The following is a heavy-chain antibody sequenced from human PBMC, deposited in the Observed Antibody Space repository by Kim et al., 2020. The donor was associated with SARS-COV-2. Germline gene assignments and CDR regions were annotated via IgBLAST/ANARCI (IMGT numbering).Heavy chain of an antibody. CDR2: IIPIFGTA. J-gene: IGHJ4*02. CDR3: ARVPGYCSSTSCYPGAPLDY. Sequence: SVKVSCKASGGTFSSYAISWVRQAPGQGLEWMGGIIPIFGTANYAQKFQGRVTITADESTSTAYMELSSLRSEDTAVYYCARVPGYCSSTSCYPGAPLDYWGQGTLVTVSS. D-gene: IGHD2-2*01. CDR1: GGTFSSYA. V-gene: IGHV1-69*13.